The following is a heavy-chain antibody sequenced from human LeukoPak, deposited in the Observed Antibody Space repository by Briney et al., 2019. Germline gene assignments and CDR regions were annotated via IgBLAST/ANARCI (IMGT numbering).Heavy chain of an antibody. CDR1: GFTFSSYG. Sequence: GGSLRLSCAASGFTFSSYGMHWARQAPGKGLEWVAVIWYDGSNKYYADSVKGRFTISRDNSKNTLYLQMNSLRAEDTAVYYCARDLWRDGSFDYWGQGTLVTVSS. CDR3: ARDLWRDGSFDY. CDR2: IWYDGSNK. D-gene: IGHD5-24*01. J-gene: IGHJ4*02. V-gene: IGHV3-33*01.